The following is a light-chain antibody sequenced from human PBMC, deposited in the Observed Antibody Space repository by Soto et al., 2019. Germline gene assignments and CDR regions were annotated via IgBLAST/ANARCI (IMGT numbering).Light chain of an antibody. J-gene: IGLJ2*01. CDR1: SSNIGSNY. V-gene: IGLV1-47*01. Sequence: QSVLTQPPSASGTPGQRVTISCSGSSSNIGSNYVYWYQQLPGTAPKLLTYRNNQRPSGVPDRFSGSKSGTSASLAISGLRSEDEADYYCAAWDDSLVFGGGTKVTVL. CDR2: RNN. CDR3: AAWDDSLV.